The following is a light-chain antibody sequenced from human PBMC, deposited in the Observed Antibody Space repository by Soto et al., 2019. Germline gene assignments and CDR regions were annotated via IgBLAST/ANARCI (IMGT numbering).Light chain of an antibody. V-gene: IGKV3-15*01. Sequence: EIVMTQSPVTLSVSPGERATLSCRASQSVRNNLAWYQQTSGQPPRLLIYDASARASGIPSRFSGSGSGTEFTLTISSLQSEDFAIYFCQQYHNIPRTFGQGTRVEVK. J-gene: IGKJ1*01. CDR3: QQYHNIPRT. CDR2: DAS. CDR1: QSVRNN.